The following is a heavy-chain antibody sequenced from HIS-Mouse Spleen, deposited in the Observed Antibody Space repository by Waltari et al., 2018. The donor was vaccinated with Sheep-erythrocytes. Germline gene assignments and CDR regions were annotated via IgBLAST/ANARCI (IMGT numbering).Heavy chain of an antibody. Sequence: QLQLQESGPGLVKPSETLSPTCTVSGGSLSSSSYYWGWVRQPPGKGLEWIGSIYYSGSTSYNPSLKSRVTISVDTSKNQFSLKLSSVTAADTAVYYCARLYYYDSSGYYFDYWGQGTLVTVSS. CDR3: ARLYYYDSSGYYFDY. CDR2: IYYSGST. V-gene: IGHV4-39*01. CDR1: GGSLSSSSYY. J-gene: IGHJ4*02. D-gene: IGHD3-22*01.